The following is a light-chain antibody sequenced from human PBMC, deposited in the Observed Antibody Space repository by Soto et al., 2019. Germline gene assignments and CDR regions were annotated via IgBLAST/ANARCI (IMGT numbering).Light chain of an antibody. CDR2: GAS. CDR1: QSIRSN. V-gene: IGKV3-15*01. Sequence: EIVMTQSPDTLSVSPGEGATLSCRVSQSIRSNLAWYQQRPGQAPRLLMYGASTRADGIPARFTGRGSGTEFTLTISSLQSEDFAVYYCQQYHIWPPWTSGQGTKVELK. CDR3: QQYHIWPPWT. J-gene: IGKJ1*01.